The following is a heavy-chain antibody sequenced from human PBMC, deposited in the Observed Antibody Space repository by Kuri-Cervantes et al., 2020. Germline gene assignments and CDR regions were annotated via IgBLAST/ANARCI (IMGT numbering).Heavy chain of an antibody. J-gene: IGHJ5*02. Sequence: GGSLRLSCAASGFTFSSYAMHWVRQAPGKGLEWVAVISYDGSNKYYADSVKGRFTISRDNAKNSLYLQMNSLRAEDTAVYYCAGARWLRLPWFDPWGQGTLVTVSS. CDR2: ISYDGSNK. CDR1: GFTFSSYA. CDR3: AGARWLRLPWFDP. V-gene: IGHV3-30-3*01. D-gene: IGHD5-12*01.